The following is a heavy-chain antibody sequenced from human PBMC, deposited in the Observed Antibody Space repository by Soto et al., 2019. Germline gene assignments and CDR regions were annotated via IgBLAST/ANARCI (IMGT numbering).Heavy chain of an antibody. Sequence: GGSLRLSCAASGFTFSSYAMHWVRQAPGKGLEWVAVISYDGSNKYYADSVKGRFTISRDNSKNTLYLQMNSLRAEDTAVYYCARQGGPRIDMIVVVNPFDYWGQGTLVTVSS. V-gene: IGHV3-30-3*01. CDR2: ISYDGSNK. J-gene: IGHJ4*02. D-gene: IGHD3-22*01. CDR1: GFTFSSYA. CDR3: ARQGGPRIDMIVVVNPFDY.